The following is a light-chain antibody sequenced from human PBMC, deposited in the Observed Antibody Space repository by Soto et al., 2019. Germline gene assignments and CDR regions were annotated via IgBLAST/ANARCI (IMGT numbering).Light chain of an antibody. CDR1: SSDVGGYNY. CDR3: RSYAGSNNFV. CDR2: EVS. V-gene: IGLV2-8*01. J-gene: IGLJ1*01. Sequence: QSVLTQPPSASGSPGQSVTISCTGTSSDVGGYNYVSWYQQHPGKAPKLMIYEVSERPSGVPDRFSGSKSSNTASLTVSGLQAEDEADYYCRSYAGSNNFVFGTGTKVTV.